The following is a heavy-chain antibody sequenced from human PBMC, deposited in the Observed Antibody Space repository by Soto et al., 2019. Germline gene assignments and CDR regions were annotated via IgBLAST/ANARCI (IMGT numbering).Heavy chain of an antibody. J-gene: IGHJ6*03. CDR2: IYYSGST. D-gene: IGHD5-12*01. CDR3: ARGVRGYSGYDHQDYYYYMDV. Sequence: SETLSLTCTVSGGSISSYYWSWIRQPPGKGLEWIGYIYYSGSTNYNPSLKSRVTISVDTSKNQFSLKLSSVTAADTAVYYCARGVRGYSGYDHQDYYYYMDVWGKGTTVTVSS. V-gene: IGHV4-59*08. CDR1: GGSISSYY.